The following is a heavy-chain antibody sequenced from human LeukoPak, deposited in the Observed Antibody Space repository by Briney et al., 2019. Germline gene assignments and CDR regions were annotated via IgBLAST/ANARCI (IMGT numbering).Heavy chain of an antibody. J-gene: IGHJ3*02. CDR2: IWSDGSDK. V-gene: IGHV3-33*01. CDR3: ARRGSKIYSFDT. Sequence: GGSLRLSCAASGFTFSTYGMHWVRQAPGKGLEWVAVIWSDGSDKYYADSMEGRLTISRDNSKNTVSLQMNSLRAEDTAVYYCARRGSKIYSFDTWGQGTLVTVSS. CDR1: GFTFSTYG. D-gene: IGHD3-16*01.